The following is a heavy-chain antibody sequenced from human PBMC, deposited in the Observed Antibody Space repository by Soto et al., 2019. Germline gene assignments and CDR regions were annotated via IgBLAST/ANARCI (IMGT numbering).Heavy chain of an antibody. CDR2: ISYDGSNK. CDR3: AKDRLSSRYNWNYGVFDY. Sequence: SLRLSCAASGFTFSSYGMHWVRQAPGKGLEWVAVISYDGSNKYYADSVKGRFTISRDNSKNTLYLQMNSLRAEDTAVYYCAKDRLSSRYNWNYGVFDYWGQGTLVTVSS. J-gene: IGHJ4*02. CDR1: GFTFSSYG. V-gene: IGHV3-30*18. D-gene: IGHD1-7*01.